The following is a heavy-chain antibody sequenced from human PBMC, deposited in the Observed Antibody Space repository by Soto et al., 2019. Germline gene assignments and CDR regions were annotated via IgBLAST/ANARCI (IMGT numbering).Heavy chain of an antibody. CDR3: AREYYDFWSGYRDED. CDR2: IFSNDEK. CDR1: GFSLSNARMG. J-gene: IGHJ4*02. Sequence: QVTLKESGPVLVNPTETLTLTCTVSGFSLSNARMGVSWIRQPPGKALEWLAHIFSNDEKSYSTSLKSRLTISKDTSKSQVVLTMTNMDPVDTATYYCAREYYDFWSGYRDEDWGQGTLVTVSS. D-gene: IGHD3-3*01. V-gene: IGHV2-26*01.